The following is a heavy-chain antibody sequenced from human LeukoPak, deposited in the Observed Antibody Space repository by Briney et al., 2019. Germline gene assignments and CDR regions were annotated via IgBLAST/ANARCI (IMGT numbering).Heavy chain of an antibody. CDR1: GYTFTSYA. CDR2: INAGNGNT. V-gene: IGHV1-3*01. D-gene: IGHD2-2*01. J-gene: IGHJ6*02. Sequence: ASVKVSCKASGYTFTSYAMHWVHQAPGQRLEWMGWINAGNGNTKYSQKFQGRVTITRDTSASTAYMELSSLRSEDTAVYYCARATVVPAADYYYYGMDVWGQGTTVTVSS. CDR3: ARATVVPAADYYYYGMDV.